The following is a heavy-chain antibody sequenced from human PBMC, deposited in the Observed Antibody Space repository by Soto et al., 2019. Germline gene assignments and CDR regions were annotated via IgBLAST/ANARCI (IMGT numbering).Heavy chain of an antibody. V-gene: IGHV3-23*01. J-gene: IGHJ3*02. Sequence: PGGSLRLSCAASGFTFSSYGMTFSSYAMSWVRQAPGKGLEWVSTISGSGDSTYYADSVRGRFTISRDSSQNTVFLQVNSLTAGDTALYYCAKATATGGGAFDICGQGTMVTVSS. CDR1: GFTFSSYGMTFSSYA. D-gene: IGHD2-8*02. CDR3: AKATATGGGAFDI. CDR2: ISGSGDST.